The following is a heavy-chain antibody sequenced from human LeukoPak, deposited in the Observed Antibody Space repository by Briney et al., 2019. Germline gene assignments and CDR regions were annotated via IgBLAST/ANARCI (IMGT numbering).Heavy chain of an antibody. CDR3: ARVIAGRGFDP. V-gene: IGHV3-30*04. CDR2: ISYDGSNK. J-gene: IGHJ5*02. Sequence: GGSLRLSCAASGFTFSSYAMHWVRQAPGKGLEWVAVISYDGSNKYYADSVKGRFTISRDNSKNTLFLEMNSLRAEDTAVYYCARVIAGRGFDPWGQGTLVTVSS. D-gene: IGHD6-13*01. CDR1: GFTFSSYA.